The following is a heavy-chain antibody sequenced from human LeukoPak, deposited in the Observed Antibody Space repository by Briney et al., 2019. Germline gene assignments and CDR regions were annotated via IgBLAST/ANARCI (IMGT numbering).Heavy chain of an antibody. J-gene: IGHJ4*02. D-gene: IGHD3-22*01. V-gene: IGHV3-30*04. CDR3: AKEPDDSSGY. CDR2: ISFDGSNQ. Sequence: EGSLRLSCAASGFTFTTYALHWVRQAPGKGLEWVAVISFDGSNQYYADSVKGRFTISRDNSKHTLYLQMNSLRTEDTAVYYCAKEPDDSSGYWGQGTLVTVSS. CDR1: GFTFTTYA.